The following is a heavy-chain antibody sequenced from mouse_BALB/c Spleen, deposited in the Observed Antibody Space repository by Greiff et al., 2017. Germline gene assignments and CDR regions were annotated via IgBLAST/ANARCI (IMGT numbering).Heavy chain of an antibody. CDR3: ASRRDRYDGYYAMDY. CDR2: INPSTGYT. Sequence: QVQLQQSGAELAKPGASVKMSCTASGYTFTSYWMHWVKQRPGQGLEWIGYINPSTGYTEYNQKFKDKATLTADKSTSTAYMQLSSLTSEDSAVYYCASRRDRYDGYYAMDYWGQGTSVTVSS. CDR1: GYTFTSYW. J-gene: IGHJ4*01. V-gene: IGHV1-7*01. D-gene: IGHD2-14*01.